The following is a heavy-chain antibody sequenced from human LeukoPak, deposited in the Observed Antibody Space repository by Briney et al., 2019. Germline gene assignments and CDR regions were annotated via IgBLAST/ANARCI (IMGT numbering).Heavy chain of an antibody. V-gene: IGHV4-4*02. D-gene: IGHD3-22*01. Sequence: SETLSLTCTVSGDSFSSNNYWTWVRQPPGKGLEWIGEIYRSGATNYNPSLRSRVTVSLDKSKNQFSLRLNSVTAADTAIYYCARNAGYSDLNFWGQGVLVTVSS. J-gene: IGHJ4*02. CDR1: GDSFSSNNY. CDR3: ARNAGYSDLNF. CDR2: IYRSGAT.